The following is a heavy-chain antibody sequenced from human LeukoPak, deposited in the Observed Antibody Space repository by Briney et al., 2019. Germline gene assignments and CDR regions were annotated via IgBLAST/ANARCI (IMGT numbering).Heavy chain of an antibody. V-gene: IGHV4-59*13. D-gene: IGHD3-22*01. CDR2: IYYSGST. J-gene: IGHJ4*02. CDR3: ARGRYYYDSSGYYDY. CDR1: GGSISSYY. Sequence: AETLSLTCTVSGGSISSYYWSWIRQPPGKGLEWIGYIYYSGSTNYNPSLKSRVTISVDTSKNQFSLKLSSVTAADTAVYYCARGRYYYDSSGYYDYWGQGTLVTVSS.